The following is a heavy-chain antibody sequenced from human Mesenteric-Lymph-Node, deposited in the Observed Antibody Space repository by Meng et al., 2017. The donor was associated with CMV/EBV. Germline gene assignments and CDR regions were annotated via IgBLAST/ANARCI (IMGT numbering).Heavy chain of an antibody. D-gene: IGHD3-3*01. CDR2: IRSKAYGGTT. V-gene: IGHV3-49*04. Sequence: GESLKISCTASGFTFGDYAMSWVRQAPGKGLEWVGFIRSKAYGGTTEYAASVKGRFTISRDDSKSSANLQMNSLKTEDTAVYYCTAYYDFWSGYYYDYWGQGTLVTVSS. CDR3: TAYYDFWSGYYYDY. CDR1: GFTFGDYA. J-gene: IGHJ4*02.